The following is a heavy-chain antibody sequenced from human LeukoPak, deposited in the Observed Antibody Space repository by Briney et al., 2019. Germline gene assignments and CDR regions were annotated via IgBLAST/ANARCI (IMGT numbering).Heavy chain of an antibody. CDR1: GFTSSSYA. Sequence: GRSLRLSCAASGFTSSSYAMHWVRQAPGKGLEWVAVISYDGSNKYYADSVKGRFTISRDNSKNTLYLQMNSLRAEDTAVYYCARDRFIGYFDYWGQGTLVTVSS. CDR3: ARDRFIGYFDY. D-gene: IGHD1-26*01. V-gene: IGHV3-30*04. J-gene: IGHJ4*02. CDR2: ISYDGSNK.